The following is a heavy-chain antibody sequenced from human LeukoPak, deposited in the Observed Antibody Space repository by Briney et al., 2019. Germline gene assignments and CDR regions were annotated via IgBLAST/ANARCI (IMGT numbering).Heavy chain of an antibody. CDR1: GFTFSSYA. V-gene: IGHV3-64*01. Sequence: GGSLRLSCAASGFTFSSYAMHWVRQAPGKGLEYVSAISSNGGSTYYANSVKGRFTISRDNSKNTLYLQMNSLRAEDTAVYYCAKFMGGYGLGYFDYWGQGTLVTVSS. CDR2: ISSNGGST. CDR3: AKFMGGYGLGYFDY. J-gene: IGHJ4*02. D-gene: IGHD3-22*01.